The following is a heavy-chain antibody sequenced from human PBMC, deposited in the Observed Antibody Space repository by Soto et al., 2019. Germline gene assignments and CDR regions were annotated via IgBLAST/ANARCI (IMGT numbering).Heavy chain of an antibody. J-gene: IGHJ3*01. V-gene: IGHV3-48*02. D-gene: IGHD3-9*01. Sequence: EVQLVESGGGLVQPGGSLRLSCAASGFTFSSYNMNWVRQAPGKGLEWVAYITTGSRPIYYADSVKGRFTISKDNDTNSLYLQMNSLRDEATAVYYCARDMDDVSTGLSAAFDVWGQGTMVTVSS. CDR1: GFTFSSYN. CDR2: ITTGSRPI. CDR3: ARDMDDVSTGLSAAFDV.